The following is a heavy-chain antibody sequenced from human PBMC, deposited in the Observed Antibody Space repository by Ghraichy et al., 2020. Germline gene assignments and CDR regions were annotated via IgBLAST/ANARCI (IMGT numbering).Heavy chain of an antibody. Sequence: GGSLRLSCAVSGFIFSSYAMSWVRQAPGKGPEWVSAISGSGGSTYYADSVKGRFTISRDDSKNTLYLQMNSLRAEDTAVYYCAKRNPYSSGWYDFDYWGQGTLVTVSS. D-gene: IGHD6-19*01. CDR1: GFIFSSYA. CDR3: AKRNPYSSGWYDFDY. J-gene: IGHJ4*02. V-gene: IGHV3-23*01. CDR2: ISGSGGST.